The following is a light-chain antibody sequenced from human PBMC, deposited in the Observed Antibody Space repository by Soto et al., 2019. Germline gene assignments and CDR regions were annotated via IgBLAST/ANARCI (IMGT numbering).Light chain of an antibody. Sequence: EIVLTQSPATLSLSPGERATLSCRASHSVSSSSLAWYQQKRGQAPRLLIHGASSRATGIPDRFSGSGSGTDFTLTISRLEPEDFAVYYCQLYGASLVTFGQGTKVDIK. J-gene: IGKJ2*01. CDR2: GAS. CDR1: HSVSSSS. V-gene: IGKV3-20*01. CDR3: QLYGASLVT.